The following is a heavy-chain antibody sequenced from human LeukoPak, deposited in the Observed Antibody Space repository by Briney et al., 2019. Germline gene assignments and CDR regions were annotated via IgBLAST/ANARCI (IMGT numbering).Heavy chain of an antibody. CDR1: GGSFSGYY. J-gene: IGHJ6*04. CDR3: ASLPRPNCSSTSCYELDV. D-gene: IGHD2-2*01. Sequence: PSETLSLTCAVYGGSFSGYYWSWIRQPPGKGLEWIGEINHSGSTNYNPSLKSRVTISVDTSKNQFPLKLSSVTAADTAVYYCASLPRPNCSSTSCYELDVWGKGTTVTVSS. CDR2: INHSGST. V-gene: IGHV4-34*01.